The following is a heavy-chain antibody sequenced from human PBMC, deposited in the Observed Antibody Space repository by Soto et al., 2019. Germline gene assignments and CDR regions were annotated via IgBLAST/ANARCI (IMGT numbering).Heavy chain of an antibody. J-gene: IGHJ4*02. Sequence: PGESLKISCKGSGYRFTSYWIGWVRQMPGKGLEWMAIIYPGDSDTRYSPSFQGQVTISADKSISTAYLQWSSLKASDTAMYYCARLLYGDGYPDSVLDYWGQGTLVTAPQ. CDR3: ARLLYGDGYPDSVLDY. V-gene: IGHV5-51*01. D-gene: IGHD5-12*01. CDR1: GYRFTSYW. CDR2: IYPGDSDT.